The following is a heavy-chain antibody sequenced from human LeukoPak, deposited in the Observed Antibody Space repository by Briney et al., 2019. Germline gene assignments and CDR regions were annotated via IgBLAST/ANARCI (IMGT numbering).Heavy chain of an antibody. D-gene: IGHD5-12*01. Sequence: ASVKVSCKASGYTFTGYYMHWVRQAPGQGLEWMGWVNPNSGGTNYAQKFQGSVTMTRDTSISTAYMELSRLRSDDTAVYYCASVGEYSGYVSHMDVWGKGTTVTVSS. CDR1: GYTFTGYY. J-gene: IGHJ6*03. V-gene: IGHV1-2*02. CDR3: ASVGEYSGYVSHMDV. CDR2: VNPNSGGT.